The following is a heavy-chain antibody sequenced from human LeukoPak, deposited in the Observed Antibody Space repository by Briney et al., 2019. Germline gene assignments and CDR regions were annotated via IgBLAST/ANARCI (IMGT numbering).Heavy chain of an antibody. Sequence: SETLSLTCTVSGGSISSYYWSWIRQPPGKGLEWIGYIYYSGSTNYNPSLKSRVTISVDTSKNQFSLKLSSVTAADTAVYYCASLTTAEAFDIWGQGTMVTVSS. D-gene: IGHD3-22*01. CDR3: ASLTTAEAFDI. V-gene: IGHV4-59*01. CDR1: GGSISSYY. CDR2: IYYSGST. J-gene: IGHJ3*02.